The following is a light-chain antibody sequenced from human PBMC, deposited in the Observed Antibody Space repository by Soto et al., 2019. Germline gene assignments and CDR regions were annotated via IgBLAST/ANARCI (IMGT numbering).Light chain of an antibody. V-gene: IGKV3-15*01. CDR3: QHYNTWPWT. CDR1: QTVISNS. CDR2: GAS. J-gene: IGKJ1*01. Sequence: EIVLTQSPGTLSLSPGEGGTLSCRASQTVISNSLAWYQQKPGQPPRLLIHGASTRAAGIPARFSGSGSGTEFTLTISSLQSEDFAVYYCQHYNTWPWTFGQGTKVDIK.